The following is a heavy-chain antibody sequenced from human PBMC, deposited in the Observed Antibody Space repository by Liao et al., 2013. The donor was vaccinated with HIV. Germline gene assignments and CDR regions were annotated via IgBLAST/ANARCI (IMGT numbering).Heavy chain of an antibody. J-gene: IGHJ5*02. Sequence: QLQLQESGPGLVKPSETLSLTCTVSGGSISSGSYYWSWIRQPAGKGLEWIGRIYTSGSTNYNPSLKSRVTISVDTSKNQFSLKLSSVTAADTAVYYCARDRGFLGIAAAGTWDISWFDPWGQGTLVTVSS. CDR2: IYTSGST. V-gene: IGHV4-61*02. D-gene: IGHD6-13*01. CDR3: ARDRGFLGIAAAGTWDISWFDP. CDR1: GGSISSGSYY.